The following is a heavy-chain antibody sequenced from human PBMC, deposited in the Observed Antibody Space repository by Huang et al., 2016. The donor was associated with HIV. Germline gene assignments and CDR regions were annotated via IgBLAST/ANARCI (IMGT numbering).Heavy chain of an antibody. D-gene: IGHD3-16*01. J-gene: IGHJ4*02. CDR2: INWNSGSI. Sequence: EMQLVESGGGSVQPGRSLRLSCAASGFTFDDYGMHWVRQVPGKGLEWVSGINWNSGSIGYADSVKGRFTISRDNAKNSLFLQMDSLRTEDTALYYCAKAVIMLTFGGAFDYWGQGVPVTVSS. CDR3: AKAVIMLTFGGAFDY. V-gene: IGHV3-9*01. CDR1: GFTFDDYG.